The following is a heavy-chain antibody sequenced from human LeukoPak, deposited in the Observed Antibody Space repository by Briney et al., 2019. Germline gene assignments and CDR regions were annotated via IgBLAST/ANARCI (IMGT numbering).Heavy chain of an antibody. CDR1: GFTFSSYS. V-gene: IGHV3-21*01. Sequence: GGSLRLSCAASGFTFSSYSMNWVRQAPGKGLEWVSSISSSSSYIYYADSVKGRFTISRDNAKNSLYLQTNSLRAEDTAVYYCAREKRYTLYNWFDPWGQGTLVTVSS. CDR2: ISSSSSYI. D-gene: IGHD1-1*01. CDR3: AREKRYTLYNWFDP. J-gene: IGHJ5*02.